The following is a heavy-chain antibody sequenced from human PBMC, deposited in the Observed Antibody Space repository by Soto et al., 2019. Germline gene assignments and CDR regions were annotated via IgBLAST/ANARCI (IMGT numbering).Heavy chain of an antibody. V-gene: IGHV3-48*01. CDR1: GLTFSALS. CDR2: ISSSATNT. D-gene: IGHD6-19*01. Sequence: PGGSLRLSCAASGLTFSALSMNWVRQAPGKGLEWVSYISSSATNTHYADSVKGRFTISRDNAKNSLHLQMNSLRAEDTAVYYCVNSGWSYWGQGTLVTVSS. J-gene: IGHJ4*02. CDR3: VNSGWSY.